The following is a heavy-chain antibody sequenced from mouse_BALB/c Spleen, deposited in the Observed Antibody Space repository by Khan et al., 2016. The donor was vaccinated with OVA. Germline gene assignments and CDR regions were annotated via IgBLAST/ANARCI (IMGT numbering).Heavy chain of an antibody. CDR3: ARDEALYYCDY. J-gene: IGHJ2*01. V-gene: IGHV1-76*01. D-gene: IGHD3-2*02. CDR2: IYPGTDNT. CDR1: GYIFTNYW. Sequence: QVQLQQSGAELVRPGASVKLSCKTSGYIFTNYWIPWIKQRSGQGLEWIARIYPGTDNTYYDEKLKDKATLTADKSSSTAYMQLSSLKSEDSAVYVWARDEALYYCDYWGQGTTLTVSS.